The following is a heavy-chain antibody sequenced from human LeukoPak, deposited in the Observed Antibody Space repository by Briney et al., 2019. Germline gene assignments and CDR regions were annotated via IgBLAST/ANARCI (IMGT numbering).Heavy chain of an antibody. J-gene: IGHJ6*03. V-gene: IGHV4-34*01. CDR1: GGSFSGYY. Sequence: SETLSLTCAVYGGSFSGYYWSWIRQPPGKGLEWIGEINHSGSTNYNPSLKSRVTISVDTSRNQFSLKLSSVTAADTAVYYCARAGTNNYYYYYYMDVWGKGTTVTVSS. CDR2: INHSGST. CDR3: ARAGTNNYYYYYYMDV. D-gene: IGHD1-7*01.